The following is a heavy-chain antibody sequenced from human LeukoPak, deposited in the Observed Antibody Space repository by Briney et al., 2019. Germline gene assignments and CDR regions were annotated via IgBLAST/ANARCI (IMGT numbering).Heavy chain of an antibody. CDR1: GDSINSAAYY. J-gene: IGHJ4*02. D-gene: IGHD3-3*01. CDR3: ARDNDFWSGYSSFDF. V-gene: IGHV4-31*03. Sequence: PSQTLSLTCTVSGDSINSAAYYWSWIRQHPGKGLEWIGYIYYSGSTSYNPSLQSRVTISIDTSKNQFSLKLSSVTAADTAVYYCARDNDFWSGYSSFDFWGRGTLVTVSS. CDR2: IYYSGST.